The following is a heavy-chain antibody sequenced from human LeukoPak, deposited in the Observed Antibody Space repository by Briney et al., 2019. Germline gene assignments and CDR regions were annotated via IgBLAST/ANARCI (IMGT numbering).Heavy chain of an antibody. V-gene: IGHV5-51*01. J-gene: IGHJ4*02. Sequence: LGGSLKISCKGSGYSFPNYWIGWVRQMPGQGLEWMGIIYPADSDTRYNPSFQGQVTISADKSINTAYLQWTSLKASDTAMYYCARRKGDGYNSPFDYWGQGTLVTVSS. D-gene: IGHD5-24*01. CDR2: IYPADSDT. CDR1: GYSFPNYW. CDR3: ARRKGDGYNSPFDY.